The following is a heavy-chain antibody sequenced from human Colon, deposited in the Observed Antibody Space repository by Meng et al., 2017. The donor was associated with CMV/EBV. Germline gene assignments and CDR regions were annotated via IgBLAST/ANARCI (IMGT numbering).Heavy chain of an antibody. D-gene: IGHD1-26*01. CDR2: IRYDGSDK. J-gene: IGHJ4*02. V-gene: IGHV3-30*02. CDR3: AKDVLATDYFDY. Sequence: GESLKISCAASGFTFSSHGMHWVRQAPGKGLEWVAYIRYDGSDKYYADSVKGRFTISRDDSKNRLYVQMNSLRAEDTAVYYCAKDVLATDYFDYWGQGTLVTVSS. CDR1: GFTFSSHG.